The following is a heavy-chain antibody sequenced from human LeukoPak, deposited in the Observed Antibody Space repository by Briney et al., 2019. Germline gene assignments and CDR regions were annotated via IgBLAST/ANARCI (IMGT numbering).Heavy chain of an antibody. Sequence: GQSLKISCQGSGYSFSTYWIAWVRQMPGIGLEWMGIIYPGDSDTRYSPSFQGQVTISADKSISTAYLQWSSLKASDTAMYYCARRGGDGYRDYYGMDVWGQGTTVTVSS. CDR2: IYPGDSDT. V-gene: IGHV5-51*01. D-gene: IGHD5-24*01. J-gene: IGHJ6*02. CDR3: ARRGGDGYRDYYGMDV. CDR1: GYSFSTYW.